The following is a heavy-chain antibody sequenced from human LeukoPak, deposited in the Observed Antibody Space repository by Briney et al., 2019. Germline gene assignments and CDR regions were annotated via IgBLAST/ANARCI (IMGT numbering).Heavy chain of an antibody. CDR1: GFTFSNYG. D-gene: IGHD3-10*01. CDR2: ISYDGSDK. CDR3: AKDGLGELSFDY. J-gene: IGHJ4*02. Sequence: GGSLRLSCAASGFTFSNYGIHWVRQAPGKGLEWVAVISYDGSDKFYADSVKGRFTISRDNSKNTLYLQMNSLRAEDTGVYYCAKDGLGELSFDYWAREPWSPSPQ. V-gene: IGHV3-30*12.